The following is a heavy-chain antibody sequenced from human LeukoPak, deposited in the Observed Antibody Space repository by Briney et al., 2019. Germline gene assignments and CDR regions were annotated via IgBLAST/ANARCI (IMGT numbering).Heavy chain of an antibody. Sequence: PGGSLRLSCAASGFTFIDYGMSWVRQAPGKGLEWVSAISGSGADTYYADSVKGRFTISRDNAKNSLYLQMNSLRAEDTAVYYCAELGITMIGGVWGKGTTVTISS. CDR3: AELGITMIGGV. V-gene: IGHV3-23*01. D-gene: IGHD3-10*02. J-gene: IGHJ6*04. CDR2: ISGSGADT. CDR1: GFTFIDYG.